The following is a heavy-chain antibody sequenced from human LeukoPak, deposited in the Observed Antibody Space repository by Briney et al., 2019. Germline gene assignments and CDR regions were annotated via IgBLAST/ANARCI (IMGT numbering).Heavy chain of an antibody. V-gene: IGHV3-30*04. Sequence: GGSLRLSCAASGFTFSSYAMHWVRQAPGKGLEWVAVISYDGSNKYYADSVKGRFTISRDNSKNTLYLQMNSLRAEDTAVYYCARDRDWAFDYWGQGILVTVSS. CDR2: ISYDGSNK. D-gene: IGHD2-21*01. J-gene: IGHJ4*02. CDR3: ARDRDWAFDY. CDR1: GFTFSSYA.